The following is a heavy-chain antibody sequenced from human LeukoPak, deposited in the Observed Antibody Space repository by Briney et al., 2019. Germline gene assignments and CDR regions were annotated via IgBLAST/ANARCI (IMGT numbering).Heavy chain of an antibody. V-gene: IGHV3-48*04. CDR2: ISSSSSTI. CDR3: ARPYYYGSGSYRAPQNYYYYGMDV. J-gene: IGHJ6*02. Sequence: GGSLRLSCAATGLSVSSNFMSWVRQAPGKGLEWVSYISSSSSTIYYADSVKGRFTISRDNAKNSLYLQMNSLRAEDTAVYYCARPYYYGSGSYRAPQNYYYYGMDVWGQGTTVTVSS. D-gene: IGHD3-10*01. CDR1: GLSVSSNF.